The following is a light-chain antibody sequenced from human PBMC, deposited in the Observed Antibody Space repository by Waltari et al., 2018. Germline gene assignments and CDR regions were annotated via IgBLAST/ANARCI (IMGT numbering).Light chain of an antibody. CDR1: ALPKQY. Sequence: SYELTQPPSVSVSPGQTARITCSGDALPKQYASWYQQKPGQAPVLVIYKDSERPSGIPERFSGSSSGTTVTLTISGVQAEDEADYYCQSADSSGTPWVFGTGTKVTVL. J-gene: IGLJ1*01. CDR2: KDS. CDR3: QSADSSGTPWV. V-gene: IGLV3-25*02.